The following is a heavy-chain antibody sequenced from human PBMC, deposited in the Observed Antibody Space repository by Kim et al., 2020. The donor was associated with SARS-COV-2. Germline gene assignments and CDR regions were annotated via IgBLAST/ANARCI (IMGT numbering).Heavy chain of an antibody. Sequence: YADAVKGRFTISRDNAKNSLYLQMNSLRAEDTAVYYCARLYGDGYPLRVWGQGTLVTVSS. CDR3: ARLYGDGYPLRV. V-gene: IGHV3-11*06. D-gene: IGHD5-12*01. J-gene: IGHJ4*02.